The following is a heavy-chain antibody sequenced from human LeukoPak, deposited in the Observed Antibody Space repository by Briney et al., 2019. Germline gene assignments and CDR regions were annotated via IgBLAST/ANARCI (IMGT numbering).Heavy chain of an antibody. J-gene: IGHJ6*02. V-gene: IGHV1-2*02. Sequence: ASVNVSCKASVYSFTGYYMHWVRQAPGQGRAWMGGINPNRGGTNQAKRFQGRATMNRDTSISTADMEQTRLRSDGTAVYYCARDYGDGYGMDVWGQGTTVTVSS. CDR2: INPNRGGT. D-gene: IGHD3-16*01. CDR3: ARDYGDGYGMDV. CDR1: VYSFTGYY.